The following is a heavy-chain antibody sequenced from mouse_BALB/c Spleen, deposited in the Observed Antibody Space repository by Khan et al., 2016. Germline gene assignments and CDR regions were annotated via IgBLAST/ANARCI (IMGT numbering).Heavy chain of an antibody. J-gene: IGHJ4*01. CDR1: GSTFSSYG. CDR3: ARTAYYLMDY. D-gene: IGHD1-2*01. CDR2: INSNGGST. Sequence: EVELVESGGGLVQPGGSLKLSCAASGSTFSSYGMSWVRQTPDKRLELVATINSNGGSTYYPDSVKGRFTISRDNAKNTLYLQMSSLKSEDTAMYYCARTAYYLMDYWGQGTSVTVSS. V-gene: IGHV5-6-3*01.